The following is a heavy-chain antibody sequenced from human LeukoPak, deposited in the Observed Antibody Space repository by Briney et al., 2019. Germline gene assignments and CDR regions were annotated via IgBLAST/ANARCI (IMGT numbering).Heavy chain of an antibody. CDR1: GYTFTGYY. D-gene: IGHD6-13*01. J-gene: IGHJ4*02. CDR3: ARDPAAGYYYFDY. Sequence: ASVKVSCKASGYTFTGYYMHWVRQAPRQGLEWMGWINPNSGGTNYAQKFQGRVTMTRDTSISTAYMELSRLRSDDTAVYYCARDPAAGYYYFDYWGQGTLVTVSS. CDR2: INPNSGGT. V-gene: IGHV1-2*02.